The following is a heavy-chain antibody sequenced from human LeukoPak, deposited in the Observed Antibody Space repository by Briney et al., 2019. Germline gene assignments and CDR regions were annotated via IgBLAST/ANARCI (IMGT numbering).Heavy chain of an antibody. CDR1: GYTFTSYY. V-gene: IGHV1-69*06. Sequence: AASVKVSCKASGYTFTSYYMHWVRQPPGQGLEWMGGIIPIFGTANYAQKFQGRVTITADKSTSTAYMELSRLRSEDTAVYYCARGGHIVVVTAITASDAFDIWGQGTMVTVSS. CDR3: ARGGHIVVVTAITASDAFDI. D-gene: IGHD2-21*02. CDR2: IIPIFGTA. J-gene: IGHJ3*02.